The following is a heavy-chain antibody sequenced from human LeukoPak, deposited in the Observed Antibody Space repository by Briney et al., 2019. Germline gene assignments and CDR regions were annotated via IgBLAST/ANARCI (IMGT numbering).Heavy chain of an antibody. D-gene: IGHD3-22*01. CDR2: INHSGST. CDR1: GGSFSGYY. Sequence: PSETLSLTCAVYGGSFSGYYWSWIRQPPGKGLEWIGEINHSGSTNYNPSLKSRVTISVDTSKNQFSLKLSSVTAADTAVYYCARDLDWGSYDSSGYYPDYWGQGTLVTVSS. J-gene: IGHJ4*02. V-gene: IGHV4-34*01. CDR3: ARDLDWGSYDSSGYYPDY.